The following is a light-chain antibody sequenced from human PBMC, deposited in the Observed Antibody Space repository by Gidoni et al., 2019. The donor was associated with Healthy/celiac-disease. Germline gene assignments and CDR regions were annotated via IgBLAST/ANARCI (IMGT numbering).Light chain of an antibody. Sequence: DIQMTQSPSSLSASVGDRVTITCQASQDISNYLNWYQQKPGKAPKLLIYDASNLETGVPSRFSGSVSGTDFTFTISSLQPEDIATYYCQLLFTFGPGTKVDIK. CDR2: DAS. J-gene: IGKJ3*01. CDR1: QDISNY. CDR3: QLLFT. V-gene: IGKV1-33*01.